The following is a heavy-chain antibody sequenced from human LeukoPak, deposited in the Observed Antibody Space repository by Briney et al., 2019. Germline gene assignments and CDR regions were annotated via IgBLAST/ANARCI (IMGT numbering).Heavy chain of an antibody. CDR2: INHSGST. D-gene: IGHD3-22*01. J-gene: IGHJ4*02. CDR1: GGSFSGYY. CDR3: ARHAQWFILSGFDY. Sequence: SETLSLTCAVYGGSFSGYYWSWIRQPPGKGLEWIGEINHSGSTNYNPSLKSRVTISVDTSKNQFSLKLSSVTAADTTVYYCARHAQWFILSGFDYWGQGTLVTVSS. V-gene: IGHV4-34*01.